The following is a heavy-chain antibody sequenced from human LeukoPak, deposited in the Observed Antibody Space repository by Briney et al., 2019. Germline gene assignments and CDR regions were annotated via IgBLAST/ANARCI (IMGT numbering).Heavy chain of an antibody. CDR2: MNPNSGNT. V-gene: IGHV1-8*01. J-gene: IGHJ3*02. CDR1: GYTFTSYD. CDR3: ARVPLQWLGAFDI. Sequence: ASVKVSCKASGYTFTSYDINWVRQATGQGLEWMGWMNPNSGNTGYAQKFQGRVTMTRNTSISTAYMELSSLRSEDTAVYYCARVPLQWLGAFDIWGQGTMVTVSS. D-gene: IGHD6-19*01.